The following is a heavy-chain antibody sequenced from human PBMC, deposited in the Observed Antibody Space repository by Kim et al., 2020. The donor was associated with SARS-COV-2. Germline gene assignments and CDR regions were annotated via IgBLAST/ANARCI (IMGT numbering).Heavy chain of an antibody. J-gene: IGHJ4*02. CDR3: ARGGLRHDRSGY. V-gene: IGHV1-69*13. D-gene: IGHD3-22*01. CDR1: GGTFSSYA. CDR2: IIPIFGTA. Sequence: SVKVSCKASGGTFSSYAISWVRQAPGQGLDWMGGIIPIFGTANYAQKFQGRVTITADESTSTAYMELSSLRSEDTAVYYCARGGLRHDRSGYWGQGTLVTVSA.